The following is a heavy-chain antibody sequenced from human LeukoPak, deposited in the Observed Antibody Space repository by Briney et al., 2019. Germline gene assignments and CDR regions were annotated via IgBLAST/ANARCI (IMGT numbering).Heavy chain of an antibody. J-gene: IGHJ4*02. CDR1: GFTFSSYG. V-gene: IGHV3-23*01. Sequence: GRSLRLSCAASGFTFSSYGMHWVRQAPGKGLEWVSDIRSTGDTYYAESVKGRFTISRDNSKNTLYLQMNSLRADDTALYYASGHGSSSYWGQGTLVTVSS. D-gene: IGHD6-13*01. CDR2: IRSTGDT. CDR3: SGHGSSSY.